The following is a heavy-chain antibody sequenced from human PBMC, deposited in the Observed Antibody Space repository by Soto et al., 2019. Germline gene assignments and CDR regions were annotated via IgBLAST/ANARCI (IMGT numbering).Heavy chain of an antibody. D-gene: IGHD2-15*01. J-gene: IGHJ4*02. CDR3: ASPGYCSDGTCYPDY. CDR2: IHHSGST. Sequence: QVQLQQWGAGLLKPSETLSLTCAVYGGSLSGSYWSWIRQPPGTGLEWIGEIHHSGSTYYNPSLTSRVTLSVDTSKNQFSLKLNSVTAADTAVYYCASPGYCSDGTCYPDYWGQGTLVTVSS. V-gene: IGHV4-34*01. CDR1: GGSLSGSY.